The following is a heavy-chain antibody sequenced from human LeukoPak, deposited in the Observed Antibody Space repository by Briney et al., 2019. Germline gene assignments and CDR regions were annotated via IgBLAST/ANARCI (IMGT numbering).Heavy chain of an antibody. CDR1: GYTFTSYD. D-gene: IGHD6-19*01. V-gene: IGHV1-8*01. CDR2: MNPNSGNT. J-gene: IGHJ4*02. Sequence: ASVKVSCKASGYTFTSYDINWVRQAAGQGLEWMGWMNPNSGNTGYAQKFQGRVTMTRNTSISTAYIELSSLRSEDTAVYYCARAESGWSTVLVGWGQGTLVTVSS. CDR3: ARAESGWSTVLVG.